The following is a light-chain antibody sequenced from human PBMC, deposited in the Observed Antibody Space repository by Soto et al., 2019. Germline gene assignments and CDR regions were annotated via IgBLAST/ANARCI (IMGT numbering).Light chain of an antibody. CDR1: QSVSSN. CDR2: GAS. CDR3: QQYGSSPPIT. V-gene: IGKV3-20*01. Sequence: IVLTQSPATLSLSPGERATLSCRASQSVSSNLAWYQQKPGQAPRLLIYGASSRATGIPDRFSGSGSGTDFTLTISRLEPEDFAVYYCQQYGSSPPITFGQGTRLEI. J-gene: IGKJ5*01.